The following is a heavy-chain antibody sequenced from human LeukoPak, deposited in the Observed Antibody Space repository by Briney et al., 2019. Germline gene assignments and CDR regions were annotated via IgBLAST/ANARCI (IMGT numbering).Heavy chain of an antibody. D-gene: IGHD3-16*01. CDR3: VRAFNYAYDY. V-gene: IGHV3-64*01. CDR2: ISSDGGRT. J-gene: IGHJ4*02. Sequence: PGGSLRISCAASGLTFNASFMHWVRQAQGKGLEYVSAISSDGGRTFYANSVKGRFTISRDNSKNMLYLQMGSLRAEDMAVYYCVRAFNYAYDYWGQGTLVTASS. CDR1: GLTFNASF.